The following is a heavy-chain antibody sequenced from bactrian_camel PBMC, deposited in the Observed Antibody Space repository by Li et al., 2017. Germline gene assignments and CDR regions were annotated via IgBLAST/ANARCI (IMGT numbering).Heavy chain of an antibody. CDR2: ITNGHGSGT. D-gene: IGHD3*01. Sequence: DVQLVESGGGVVQPGGSLRLSCAASGFTFSDYAMTWVRQGPGKGLDWVSSITNGHGSGTDYADAVKGRFTISRDNAKNTVYLEMSSLKPEDTAMYFCASPSYGVSTLFRSCTLNDKDYRYWGQGTQVTVS. CDR3: ASPSYGVSTLFRSCTLNDKDYRY. CDR1: GFTFSDYA. V-gene: IGHV3S40*01. J-gene: IGHJ4*01.